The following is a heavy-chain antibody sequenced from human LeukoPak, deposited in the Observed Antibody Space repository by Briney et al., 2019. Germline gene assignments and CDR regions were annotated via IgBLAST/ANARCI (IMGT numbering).Heavy chain of an antibody. Sequence: ASVKVSCKASGYTFTSYDINWVRQATGQGLEWMGWMNPNSGNTGYAQKFQGRVTITRNTSISTAYMELSSLRSEDTAVYYCARANYDFWSGYYRVNYYFDYWGQGTLVTVSS. CDR3: ARANYDFWSGYYRVNYYFDY. CDR1: GYTFTSYD. V-gene: IGHV1-8*03. CDR2: MNPNSGNT. J-gene: IGHJ4*02. D-gene: IGHD3-3*01.